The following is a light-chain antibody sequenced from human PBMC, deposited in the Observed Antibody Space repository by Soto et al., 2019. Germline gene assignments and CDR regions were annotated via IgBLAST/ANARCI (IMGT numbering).Light chain of an antibody. CDR2: ATS. Sequence: DVQMTQSPSSLSAFVGDRVTITCRASQGIAPYLAWFQQKPGKVPKLLIYATSTLQSGFPSRFSGSVSGTDFTLTINSLQPEDVGTYYCQKYNSAPLTFGGGTKVEIK. J-gene: IGKJ4*01. CDR3: QKYNSAPLT. V-gene: IGKV1-27*01. CDR1: QGIAPY.